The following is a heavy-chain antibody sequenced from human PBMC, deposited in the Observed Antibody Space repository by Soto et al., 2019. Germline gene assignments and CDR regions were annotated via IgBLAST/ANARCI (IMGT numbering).Heavy chain of an antibody. CDR2: INPSGGST. V-gene: IGHV1-46*01. D-gene: IGHD2-15*01. Sequence: ASVKVSCKASGYTFTSYYMHWVRQAPGQGLEWMGIINPSGGSTSYAQKFQGRVTMTRDTSTSTVYMELSSLRSEDTAVYYCARDQLGVAAPTAFDYWGQGTLVTVSS. J-gene: IGHJ4*02. CDR1: GYTFTSYY. CDR3: ARDQLGVAAPTAFDY.